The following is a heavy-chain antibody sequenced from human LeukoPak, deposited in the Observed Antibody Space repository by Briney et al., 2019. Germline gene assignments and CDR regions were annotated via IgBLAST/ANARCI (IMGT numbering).Heavy chain of an antibody. D-gene: IGHD3-3*01. CDR3: ARDRGDFWSGYRRSDY. V-gene: IGHV1-18*01. Sequence: VASVKVSCKASGYTFTSYGISWVRQAPGQGLEWMGWISAYNGNTNYAQKLQGRVTMTTDTSTSTAYMELRSLRSDDTAVYYCARDRGDFWSGYRRSDYWGQGTLVTVSS. CDR2: ISAYNGNT. J-gene: IGHJ4*02. CDR1: GYTFTSYG.